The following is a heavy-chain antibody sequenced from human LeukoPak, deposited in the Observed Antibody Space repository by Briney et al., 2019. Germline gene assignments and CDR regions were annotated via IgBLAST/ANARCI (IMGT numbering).Heavy chain of an antibody. V-gene: IGHV3-23*01. J-gene: IGHJ4*02. CDR3: AKGFDFWRGLYYFDH. Sequence: PGGSLRLSCAAPGHTFTHHGLSWVRPAPGKGLEWGSSISVSGGVTLYADSVKGRFVISRDNSRSRVYLEMNRLRAEDTAVYYCAKGFDFWRGLYYFDHWGQGTLVTVSS. D-gene: IGHD3-3*01. CDR2: ISVSGGVT. CDR1: GHTFTHHG.